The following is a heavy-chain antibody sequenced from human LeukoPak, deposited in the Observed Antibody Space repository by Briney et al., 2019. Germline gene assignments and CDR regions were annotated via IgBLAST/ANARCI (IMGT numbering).Heavy chain of an antibody. Sequence: ASAKVSCKASGYMFIKYGISWVRQAPGQGLEWMGWISPYNGNTKYAEKFQDRVTMTTDTSTNTAYMELRSLRSDDTAVYYCARDPDARIWFGEWFWFDPWGPGTLVTVSS. D-gene: IGHD3-10*01. CDR3: ARDPDARIWFGEWFWFDP. CDR2: ISPYNGNT. CDR1: GYMFIKYG. V-gene: IGHV1-18*01. J-gene: IGHJ5*02.